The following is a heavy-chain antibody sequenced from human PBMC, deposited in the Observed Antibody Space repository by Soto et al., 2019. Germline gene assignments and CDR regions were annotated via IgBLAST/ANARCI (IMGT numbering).Heavy chain of an antibody. J-gene: IGHJ4*02. Sequence: GGSLRLSCAASGFTFSNYWMYWVRQAPGKGLVWVSRINSDGSITNYADSVKGRLTISRDNAKSTLYLQMSSLRAEDTAVYYCARDFYGPGYWGQGTLVTVSS. CDR2: INSDGSIT. CDR1: GFTFSNYW. V-gene: IGHV3-74*01. D-gene: IGHD3-9*01. CDR3: ARDFYGPGY.